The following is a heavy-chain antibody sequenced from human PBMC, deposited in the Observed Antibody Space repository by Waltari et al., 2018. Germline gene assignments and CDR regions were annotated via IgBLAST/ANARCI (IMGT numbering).Heavy chain of an antibody. D-gene: IGHD1-26*01. J-gene: IGHJ1*01. V-gene: IGHV3-30-3*01. CDR3: ARDGPRGSVGYFQH. CDR2: ISYDGSNK. CDR1: GFTFRSYA. Sequence: QVQLVESGGGVVQPGRSLRLSCAASGFTFRSYAMHWVRQAPGKGLEWVAVISYDGSNKYYADSVKGRFTISRDNSKNTLYLQMNSQRAEDTAVYYCARDGPRGSVGYFQHWGQGTLVTVSS.